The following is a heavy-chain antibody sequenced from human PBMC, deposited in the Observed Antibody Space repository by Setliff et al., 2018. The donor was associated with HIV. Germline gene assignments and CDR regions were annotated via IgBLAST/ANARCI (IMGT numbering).Heavy chain of an antibody. CDR2: IKQDGSEK. D-gene: IGHD3-16*01. Sequence: GGSLRLSCAASGFTFSTYWMNWVRQVPGKGLEWVANIKQDGSEKYYVDSVKGRFTISRDNAKNSLYLQMNSLRVEDSAVYYCARSLWGFVRNAAFEIWGQGTMVTVS. V-gene: IGHV3-7*01. CDR1: GFTFSTYW. J-gene: IGHJ3*02. CDR3: ARSLWGFVRNAAFEI.